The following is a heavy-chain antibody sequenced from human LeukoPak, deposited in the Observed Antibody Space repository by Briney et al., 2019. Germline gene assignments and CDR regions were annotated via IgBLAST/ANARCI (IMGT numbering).Heavy chain of an antibody. CDR3: ARAAARRFDY. Sequence: ASVKVSCKASGYTFLSYFMHWMRQAPGQGLEWMGIINPTGGSTTYAQKFQGRVTMTRDTSTSTVYMELSSLRSDDTAVYYCARAAARRFDYWGQGTLVTVSS. V-gene: IGHV1-46*01. J-gene: IGHJ4*02. D-gene: IGHD6-6*01. CDR2: INPTGGST. CDR1: GYTFLSYF.